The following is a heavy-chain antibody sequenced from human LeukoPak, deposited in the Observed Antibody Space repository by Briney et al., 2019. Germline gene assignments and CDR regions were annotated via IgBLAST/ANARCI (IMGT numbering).Heavy chain of an antibody. J-gene: IGHJ5*02. V-gene: IGHV3-20*04. Sequence: PGGSLRLSCAASGFTFDDDGMSWVRHAQGKGLEWVSGINWNGGSTAYADSVKGRFTISRDNAKNSQYLVMNSLRGEDTALYYCARALDGSSGWNNWFDPWGQGTLVTVSS. CDR3: ARALDGSSGWNNWFDP. CDR1: GFTFDDDG. CDR2: INWNGGST. D-gene: IGHD6-19*01.